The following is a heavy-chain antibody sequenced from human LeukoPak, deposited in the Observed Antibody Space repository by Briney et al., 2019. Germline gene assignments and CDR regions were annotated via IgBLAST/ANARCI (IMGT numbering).Heavy chain of an antibody. Sequence: GGSLRPSCAASGFTFSSYGMHWVRQAPGKGLEWVAVISYDGSNKYYADSVKGRFTISRDNSKNTLYLQMNSLRAEDTAVYYCARDKATVIPYYFDYWGQGTLVTVSS. CDR2: ISYDGSNK. CDR3: ARDKATVIPYYFDY. J-gene: IGHJ4*02. D-gene: IGHD4-17*01. V-gene: IGHV3-30*03. CDR1: GFTFSSYG.